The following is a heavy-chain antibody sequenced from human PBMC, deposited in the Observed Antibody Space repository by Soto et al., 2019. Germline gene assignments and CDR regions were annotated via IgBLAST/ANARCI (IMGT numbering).Heavy chain of an antibody. CDR2: ISSSSSYI. D-gene: IGHD6-19*01. V-gene: IGHV3-21*01. J-gene: IGHJ4*02. CDR1: GFTFSSYS. CDR3: ARAHRSGWPYYFDY. Sequence: GGSLRLSCAASGFTFSSYSMNWVRQAPGKGLEWVSSISSSSSYIYYADSVKGRFTISRDNAKNSLYLQMNSLRAEDTAVYYCARAHRSGWPYYFDYWGQGTLVTVSS.